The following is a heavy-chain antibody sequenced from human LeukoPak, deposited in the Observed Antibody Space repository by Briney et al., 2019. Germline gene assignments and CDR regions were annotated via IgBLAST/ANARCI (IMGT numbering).Heavy chain of an antibody. V-gene: IGHV4-59*01. CDR1: GVSISTYY. D-gene: IGHD1-26*01. CDR3: ARGGNYWPQWWFDP. Sequence: SETLSLTCTVSGVSISTYYWIWIRQPPGKGLEWIGYIYYTGSTSYNPSLKSRVTMSLDASKNQFSLELNSVTPVDTAVYYCARGGNYWPQWWFDPWGRGTLVSVSS. J-gene: IGHJ5*02. CDR2: IYYTGST.